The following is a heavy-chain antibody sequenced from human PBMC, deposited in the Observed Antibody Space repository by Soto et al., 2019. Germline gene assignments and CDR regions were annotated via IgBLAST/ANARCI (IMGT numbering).Heavy chain of an antibody. CDR3: ARRGNYMDV. V-gene: IGHV4-39*01. J-gene: IGHJ6*03. D-gene: IGHD6-13*01. Sequence: SETLSLTCTVSGGSISSSSYYWGWIRQPPGKGLEWIGSIYYSGSTYYNPSLKSRVTISVDTSKNQFSLKLSSVTAADTAVYYCARRGNYMDVWGKGTTVTVSS. CDR2: IYYSGST. CDR1: GGSISSSSYY.